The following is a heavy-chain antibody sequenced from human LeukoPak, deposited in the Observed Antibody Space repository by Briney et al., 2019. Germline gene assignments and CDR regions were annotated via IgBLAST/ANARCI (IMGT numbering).Heavy chain of an antibody. D-gene: IGHD6-13*01. V-gene: IGHV4-39*07. CDR2: IYYSGST. CDR1: GGSISSSSYY. CDR3: ARGIRYGNDF. J-gene: IGHJ4*02. Sequence: SETLSLTCTVSGGSISSSSYYWGWIRQPPGKGLEWIGSIYYSGSTYYNPSLKSRVTISVDTSKNQFSLSLTSVTAADTAVYYCARGIRYGNDFWGQGTLVTVSS.